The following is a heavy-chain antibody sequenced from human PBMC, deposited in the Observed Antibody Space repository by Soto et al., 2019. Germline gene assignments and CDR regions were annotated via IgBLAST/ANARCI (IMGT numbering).Heavy chain of an antibody. V-gene: IGHV3-23*01. CDR2: ISGSGGST. CDR3: AKGSRCTNGVCKRLYEFDY. Sequence: GGSLRLSCAASGFTFSSYAMSWVRQAPGKGLEWVSAISGSGGSTYYADSVKGRFTISRDNSKNTLYLQMNSLRAEDTAVYYCAKGSRCTNGVCKRLYEFDYWGQGTLVTVSS. CDR1: GFTFSSYA. J-gene: IGHJ4*02. D-gene: IGHD2-8*01.